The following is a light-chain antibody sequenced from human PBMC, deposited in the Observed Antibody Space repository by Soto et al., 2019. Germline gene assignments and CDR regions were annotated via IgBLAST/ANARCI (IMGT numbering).Light chain of an antibody. Sequence: IVMTQSPDSLAVSLGERATIDWKSSQTILYSSNNKNSLAWYQQKPIHPPRLLFYWASTRESGVPDRFSGSGSGAHFTLTLNGVQPEDVAVYYCQQYGSSGTFGQGTKVDI. J-gene: IGKJ1*01. V-gene: IGKV4-1*01. CDR2: WAS. CDR1: QTILYSSNNKNS. CDR3: QQYGSSGT.